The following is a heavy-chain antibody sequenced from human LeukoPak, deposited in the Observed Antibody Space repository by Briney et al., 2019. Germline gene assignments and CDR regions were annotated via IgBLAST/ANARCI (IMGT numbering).Heavy chain of an antibody. D-gene: IGHD3-16*01. Sequence: GESLQISCQGSGYSLTSYWIGWVRQLPGKGLEWMGIIYPGDSDTRYSPSFQGQVTISADKSISTAYLQWSSLKASDTAMYYCARPRGGYEYYFDYWGQGTLVTVSS. CDR3: ARPRGGYEYYFDY. J-gene: IGHJ4*02. CDR1: GYSLTSYW. CDR2: IYPGDSDT. V-gene: IGHV5-51*01.